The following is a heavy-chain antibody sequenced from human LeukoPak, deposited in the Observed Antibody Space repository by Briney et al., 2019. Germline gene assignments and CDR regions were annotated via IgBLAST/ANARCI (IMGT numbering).Heavy chain of an antibody. CDR2: INPNSGGT. CDR3: AREATSSGAFDI. Sequence: ASVKVSCKASGYTFTGYYMHCVRQAPGQGLEWMGWINPNSGGTNYAQKFQGRVTMTRDTSISTAYMELSRLRSDDTAVYYCAREATSSGAFDIWGQGTMVTVSS. V-gene: IGHV1-2*02. J-gene: IGHJ3*02. D-gene: IGHD3-10*01. CDR1: GYTFTGYY.